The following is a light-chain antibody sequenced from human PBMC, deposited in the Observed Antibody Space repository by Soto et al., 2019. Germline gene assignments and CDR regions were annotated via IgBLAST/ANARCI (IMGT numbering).Light chain of an antibody. CDR2: DVS. CDR1: QDINKF. V-gene: IGKV1-33*01. CDR3: QQYDKYEIT. Sequence: IQMTQSPSSLSASVGDTVTITCQASQDINKFLNWYQPKPGKAPKLLIYDVSNLETGVASRFSGGGSETHFTHTISSLRPEDIASYYCQQYDKYEITFGQGTRLEIK. J-gene: IGKJ5*01.